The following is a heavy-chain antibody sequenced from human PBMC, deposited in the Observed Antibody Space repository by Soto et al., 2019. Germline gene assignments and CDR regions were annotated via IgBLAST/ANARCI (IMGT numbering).Heavy chain of an antibody. D-gene: IGHD6-13*01. CDR1: GGSISSYY. CDR3: ARDIREAAAFSFDY. J-gene: IGHJ4*02. V-gene: IGHV4-4*07. Sequence: PSETLSLTCTVSGGSISSYYWSCIRRPAGKGLEGIGRIYTSGSTNYNPSLKSRVTMSVDTSKNQFSLKLSSVTAADTAVYYCARDIREAAAFSFDYWGQGTLVTVSS. CDR2: IYTSGST.